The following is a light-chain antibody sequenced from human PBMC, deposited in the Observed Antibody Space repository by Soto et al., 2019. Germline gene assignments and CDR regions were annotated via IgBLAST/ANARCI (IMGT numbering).Light chain of an antibody. CDR3: QQYYSYPRT. Sequence: IQMTQSPSSLSASVGDRVTITCQASQGISSYLAWYQQKPGKAPKLLIYAASTLQSGVPSRFSGSGSGTDFTLTISCLQSEDFATYYCQQYYSYPRTFGQGTK. CDR2: AAS. J-gene: IGKJ1*01. V-gene: IGKV1-8*01. CDR1: QGISSY.